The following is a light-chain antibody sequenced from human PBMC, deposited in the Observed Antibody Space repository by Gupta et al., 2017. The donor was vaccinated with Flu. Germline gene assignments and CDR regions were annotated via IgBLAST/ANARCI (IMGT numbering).Light chain of an antibody. CDR3: QQYGTSPRT. Sequence: EIVLTQSPGNLSLSPGERATLSCRASQSVSSSYLAWYQQKPCLAPRLLIYGASSRATGIPDRFSGSGSGTDFTLTISRLEPEDFAVYYCQQYGTSPRTFGPGTKVEIK. V-gene: IGKV3-20*01. CDR2: GAS. CDR1: QSVSSSY. J-gene: IGKJ1*01.